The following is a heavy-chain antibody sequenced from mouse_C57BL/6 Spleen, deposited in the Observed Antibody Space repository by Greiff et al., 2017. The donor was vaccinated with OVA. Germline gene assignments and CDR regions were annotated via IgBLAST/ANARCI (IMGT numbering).Heavy chain of an antibody. V-gene: IGHV3-6*01. CDR1: GYSITSGYY. Sequence: EVQLVESGPGLVKPSQSLSLTCSVTGYSITSGYYWNWIRQFPGNKLEWMGYISYDGSNNYNPSLKNRISITRDTSKNQFFLKLNSVTTEDTATYYCARFTTVVATGAMDYWGQGTSVTVSS. J-gene: IGHJ4*01. CDR3: ARFTTVVATGAMDY. CDR2: ISYDGSN. D-gene: IGHD1-1*01.